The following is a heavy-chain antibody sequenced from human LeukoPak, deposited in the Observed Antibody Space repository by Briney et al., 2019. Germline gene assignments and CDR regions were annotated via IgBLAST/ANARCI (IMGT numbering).Heavy chain of an antibody. CDR2: IYYSGST. D-gene: IGHD1-26*01. CDR3: ARAEGATISGRVDAFDI. J-gene: IGHJ3*02. Sequence: PSETLSLTCTVSGGSISSYYWSWIRQPPGKGLEWIGYIYYSGSTNYNPSLKSRVTISVDTSKYQFSLKLSSVTAADTAVYYCARAEGATISGRVDAFDIWGQGTMVTVSS. CDR1: GGSISSYY. V-gene: IGHV4-59*08.